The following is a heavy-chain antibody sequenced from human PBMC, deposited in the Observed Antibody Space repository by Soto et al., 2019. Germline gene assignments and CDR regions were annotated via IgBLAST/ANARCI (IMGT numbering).Heavy chain of an antibody. J-gene: IGHJ4*02. D-gene: IGHD4-17*01. CDR2: IYSGGST. V-gene: IGHV3-66*01. CDR1: GFTVSSNY. Sequence: GGSLRLSCAASGFTVSSNYMSWVRQAPGKGLEWVSVIYSGGSTYYADSVKGRFTISRDNSKNTLYLQMNSLRAEDTAVYYCARVNYGDYGRGLKSFDYWGQGTLVTVSS. CDR3: ARVNYGDYGRGLKSFDY.